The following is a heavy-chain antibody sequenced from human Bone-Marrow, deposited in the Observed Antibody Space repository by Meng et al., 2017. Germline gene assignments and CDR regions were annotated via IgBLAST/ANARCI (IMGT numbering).Heavy chain of an antibody. D-gene: IGHD4-17*01. J-gene: IGHJ6*02. Sequence: GESLKISCAASGFTFSSYAMSWVRQAPGKGLEWVAVIWYDGSNKYYADSVKGRFTISRDNSKNTLYLQMNSLRAEDTAVYYCAREGYGDSYYYYGMDVWGQGTTVTVSS. V-gene: IGHV3-33*08. CDR3: AREGYGDSYYYYGMDV. CDR2: IWYDGSNK. CDR1: GFTFSSYA.